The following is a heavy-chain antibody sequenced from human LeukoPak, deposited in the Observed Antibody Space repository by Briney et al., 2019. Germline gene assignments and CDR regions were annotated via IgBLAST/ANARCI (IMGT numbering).Heavy chain of an antibody. V-gene: IGHV3-66*01. CDR2: IYSGGST. D-gene: IGHD3-22*01. CDR1: GFAVSSNY. J-gene: IGHJ4*02. Sequence: PGGSLRLSCAASGFAVSSNYMTWVRQAPGKGLEWVSIIYSGGSTYYTDSVKGRFTISRDNSKNTLYLQMNSLRAEDTAVYYCARGSDNSGYYPDFDYWGQGTLVTVSS. CDR3: ARGSDNSGYYPDFDY.